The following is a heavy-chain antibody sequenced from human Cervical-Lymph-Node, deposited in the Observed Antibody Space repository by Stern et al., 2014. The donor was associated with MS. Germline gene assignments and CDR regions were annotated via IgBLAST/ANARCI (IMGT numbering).Heavy chain of an antibody. J-gene: IGHJ5*02. Sequence: VQLVKSGAEVKKPGSSVKVSCKASGGTVSSHTISWVRQAPGQGLEWMAGIIHIVGTPNYAQKFQGRVTITADKSTNTAYLELNSLRSYYTAVYYCAREFTMVGFDPWGQGTLVTVSS. V-gene: IGHV1-69*06. CDR2: IIHIVGTP. CDR3: AREFTMVGFDP. D-gene: IGHD3-10*02. CDR1: GGTVSSHT.